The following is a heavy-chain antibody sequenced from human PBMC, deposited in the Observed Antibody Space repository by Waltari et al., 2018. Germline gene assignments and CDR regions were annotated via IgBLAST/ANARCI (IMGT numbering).Heavy chain of an antibody. Sequence: QVQLVQSGAEVKKPGSSVKVSCKASGGTFSSYAISWVRQAPGQGLEWMGGIIPIFGKANYAQKFQDRVTITADESTSTAYMELSSLRSEDTAVYYCRSNTAMVMWQIDYWGQGTLVTVSS. CDR1: GGTFSSYA. D-gene: IGHD5-18*01. CDR3: RSNTAMVMWQIDY. CDR2: IIPIFGKA. V-gene: IGHV1-69*01. J-gene: IGHJ4*02.